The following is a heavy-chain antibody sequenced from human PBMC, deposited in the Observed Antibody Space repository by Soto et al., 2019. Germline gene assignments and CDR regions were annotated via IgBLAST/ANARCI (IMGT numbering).Heavy chain of an antibody. V-gene: IGHV4-61*01. CDR1: GGSVTSASYY. J-gene: IGHJ4*02. D-gene: IGHD2-8*02. CDR2: VFQGANT. Sequence: SETLSLTCSVSGGSVTSASYYWSWIRQSPGKGLECIGYVFQGANTNYNPSLKGRVTISVDTSRNQFSLDLTSVTAADTAVYYCATALGPTTGIDYWGQRTLVTVSS. CDR3: ATALGPTTGIDY.